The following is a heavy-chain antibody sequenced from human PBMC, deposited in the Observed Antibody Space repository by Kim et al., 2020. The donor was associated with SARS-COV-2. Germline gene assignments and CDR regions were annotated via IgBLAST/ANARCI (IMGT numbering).Heavy chain of an antibody. CDR3: ASIAVAGRVFDY. J-gene: IGHJ4*02. CDR1: GFTFSSYA. D-gene: IGHD6-19*01. CDR2: ISYDGSNK. Sequence: GGSLRLSCAASGFTFSSYAMHWVRQAPGKGLEWVAVISYDGSNKYYADSVKGRFTISRDNSKNTLYLQMNSLRAEDTAVYYCASIAVAGRVFDYWGQGT. V-gene: IGHV3-30*04.